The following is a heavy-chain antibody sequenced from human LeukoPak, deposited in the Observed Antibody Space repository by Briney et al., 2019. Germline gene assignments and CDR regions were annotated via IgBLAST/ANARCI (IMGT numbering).Heavy chain of an antibody. D-gene: IGHD3-22*01. J-gene: IGHJ6*02. Sequence: SETLSLTCTVSGGSISSYYWSWIRQPPGKGLEWIGYIYYSGSTNCNPPLKSRVTISVDTSKNQFSLKLSSVTAADTAVYYCARAPYYYDSSGYHSYYYGMDVWGQGTTVTVSS. CDR1: GGSISSYY. CDR2: IYYSGST. V-gene: IGHV4-59*01. CDR3: ARAPYYYDSSGYHSYYYGMDV.